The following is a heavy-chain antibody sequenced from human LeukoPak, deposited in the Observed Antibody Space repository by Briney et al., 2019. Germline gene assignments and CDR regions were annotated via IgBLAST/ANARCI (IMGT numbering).Heavy chain of an antibody. CDR3: GKTDIYFNPIDY. V-gene: IGHV4-4*02. D-gene: IGHD3-9*01. CDR1: GVSISSSEW. CDR2: IHRTGRT. Sequence: ASETLSLTCAVSGVSISSSEWWIWVRQPPGQGLEWIGEIHRTGRTRYNPSLKSRVTISMDYSKNQFSLKLTSVTAADTAIYYCGKTDIYFNPIDYWGPGSLVTVSS. J-gene: IGHJ4*02.